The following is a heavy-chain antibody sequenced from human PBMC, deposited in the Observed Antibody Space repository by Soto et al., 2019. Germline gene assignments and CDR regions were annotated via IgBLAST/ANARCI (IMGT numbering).Heavy chain of an antibody. CDR1: GFTFSSHS. CDR2: ISFSSSYI. D-gene: IGHD5-18*01. Sequence: GSLRLSCTASGFTFSSHSMHWVRQAPGKGLEWVSSISFSSSYIYYADSVKGRFTISRDNPRNSLYLQMNSLRAEDTAVYYFARYSDVTNPFDYWXQGTLVPVSS. V-gene: IGHV3-21*01. J-gene: IGHJ4*02. CDR3: ARYSDVTNPFDY.